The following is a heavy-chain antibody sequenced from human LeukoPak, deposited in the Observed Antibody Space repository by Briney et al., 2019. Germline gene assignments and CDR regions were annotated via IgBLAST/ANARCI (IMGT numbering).Heavy chain of an antibody. CDR2: IIPIFGIA. V-gene: IGHV1-69*04. CDR1: GGIFSSYA. CDR3: AREGEYTFQH. D-gene: IGHD2/OR15-2a*01. J-gene: IGHJ1*01. Sequence: SVKVSCKASGGIFSSYAISRVRQAPGQGLEWMGRIIPIFGIANYAQKFQGRVTITADKSTSTAYMELSSLRSEDTAVYYCAREGEYTFQHWGQGTLVTVSS.